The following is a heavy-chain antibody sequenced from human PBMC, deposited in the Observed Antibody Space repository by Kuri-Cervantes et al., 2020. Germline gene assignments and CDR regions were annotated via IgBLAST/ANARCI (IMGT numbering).Heavy chain of an antibody. J-gene: IGHJ5*02. CDR3: ARGPFCGGGSCYLGWFDP. V-gene: IGHV5-51*01. D-gene: IGHD2-15*01. CDR1: GYSFTSYW. CDR2: IYPADSDT. Sequence: GESLKISCKGSGYSFTSYWIGWVRQMPGKGLEWVGIIYPADSDTRYSPSFRGQVTISADKSINTAYLQWSSLKASDTAMYYCARGPFCGGGSCYLGWFDPWGQGTLVTVSS.